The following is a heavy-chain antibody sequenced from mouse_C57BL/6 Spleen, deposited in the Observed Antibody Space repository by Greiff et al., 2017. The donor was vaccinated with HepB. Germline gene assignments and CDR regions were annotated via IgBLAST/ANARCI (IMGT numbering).Heavy chain of an antibody. CDR1: GFSLSTSGMG. D-gene: IGHD2-3*01. CDR2: TYWDDDK. CDR3: ARRVYDGHFGY. Sequence: QVQLKESGPGILQSSQTLSLTCSFSGFSLSTSGMGVSWIRQPSGKGLEWLAHTYWDDDKRYNPSLKSRLTISKDTSRNQLFPKFTSVDTADTATYSCARRVYDGHFGYWGQGPTLTVSS. J-gene: IGHJ2*01. V-gene: IGHV8-12*01.